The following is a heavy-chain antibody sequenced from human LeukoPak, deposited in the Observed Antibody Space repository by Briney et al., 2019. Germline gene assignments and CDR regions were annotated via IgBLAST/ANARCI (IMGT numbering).Heavy chain of an antibody. CDR1: GGTFSSYA. Sequence: SVKVSCKASGGTFSSYAISWVRQAPGQGLEWMGGIIPIFGTANYAQKFQGRVTITADESTSTAYMELSSLRSEDTAVYYCARGGFWSGYYSSPSYYGMDVWGQGTTVTVSS. V-gene: IGHV1-69*13. CDR2: IIPIFGTA. CDR3: ARGGFWSGYYSSPSYYGMDV. D-gene: IGHD3-3*01. J-gene: IGHJ6*02.